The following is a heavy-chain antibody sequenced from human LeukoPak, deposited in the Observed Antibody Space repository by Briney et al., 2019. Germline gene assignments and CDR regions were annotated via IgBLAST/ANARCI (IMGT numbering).Heavy chain of an antibody. V-gene: IGHV1-2*02. CDR2: INPNSGGT. J-gene: IGHJ6*03. Sequence: ASVKVSCKASGYTFTGYYMHWVRQAPGQGLEWMGWINPNSGGTNYAQKFQGRVTMTRDTSISTAYMELSRLRSDDTAVYYCARDQLGGYDILTGYYYYMDVWGKGTTVTVSS. CDR1: GYTFTGYY. CDR3: ARDQLGGYDILTGYYYYMDV. D-gene: IGHD3-9*01.